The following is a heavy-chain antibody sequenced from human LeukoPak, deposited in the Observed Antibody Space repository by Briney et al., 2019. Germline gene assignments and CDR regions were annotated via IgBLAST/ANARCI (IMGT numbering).Heavy chain of an antibody. J-gene: IGHJ1*01. CDR3: AKDPYFTLPVVPPDEH. D-gene: IGHD2-8*01. V-gene: IGHV3-23*01. CDR1: GFTFSTYA. CDR2: VTGSGGTT. Sequence: GGSLRLSCAASGFTFSTYAMSWVRQAPGKGLEWVSVVTGSGGTTYYADSVKGRFTISRDNSKNTLYLQMSSLRAEDTAVYYCAKDPYFTLPVVPPDEHWGQGTLVTASS.